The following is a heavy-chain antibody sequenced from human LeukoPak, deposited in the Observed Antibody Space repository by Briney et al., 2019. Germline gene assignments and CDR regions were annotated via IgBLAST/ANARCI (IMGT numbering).Heavy chain of an antibody. CDR2: INPNSGGT. J-gene: IGHJ4*02. CDR1: GYTFTGYY. V-gene: IGHV1-2*02. Sequence: GASVKVSCKASGYTFTGYYMHWVRQAPGQGLEWMGWINPNSGGTNYAQKFQGRVTMTRDTSISTAYMELSRLRSDDTAVYYCAIITVGYSSRQLDYWGQGTLVTVSS. D-gene: IGHD6-13*01. CDR3: AIITVGYSSRQLDY.